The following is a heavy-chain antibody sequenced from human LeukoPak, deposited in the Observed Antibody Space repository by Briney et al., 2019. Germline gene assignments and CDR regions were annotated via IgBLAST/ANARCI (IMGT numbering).Heavy chain of an antibody. CDR1: GGSISNSDW. CDR2: IYHSGST. J-gene: IGHJ3*02. Sequence: PSGTLSLTCAVSGGSISNSDWWSWVRQPPGKGLEWIGEIYHSGSTNYNPSLKSRVTISVDKSKNQFSLRLSSVTAADTAVYYCARDLVLRYSRGGLDAFDIWGQGTMVTVSS. D-gene: IGHD3-9*01. CDR3: ARDLVLRYSRGGLDAFDI. V-gene: IGHV4-4*02.